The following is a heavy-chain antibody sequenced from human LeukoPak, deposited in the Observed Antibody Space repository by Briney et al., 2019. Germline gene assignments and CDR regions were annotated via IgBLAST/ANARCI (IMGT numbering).Heavy chain of an antibody. J-gene: IGHJ6*02. CDR1: GGSISSGGYY. CDR3: ARDSQAWLSSTSHGMDV. CDR2: IYHSGST. D-gene: IGHD2-2*01. V-gene: IGHV4-30-2*01. Sequence: SETLSLTCTVSGGSISSGGYYWSWIRQPPGKGLEWIGYIYHSGSTYYNPSLKSRVTISVDTSKNQFSLKLSSVTAADTAIYYCARDSQAWLSSTSHGMDVWGQGTTVTVSS.